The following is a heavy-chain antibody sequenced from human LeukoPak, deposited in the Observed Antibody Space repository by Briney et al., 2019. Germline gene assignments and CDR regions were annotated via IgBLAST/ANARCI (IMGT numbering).Heavy chain of an antibody. J-gene: IGHJ4*02. D-gene: IGHD3-3*02. CDR2: IWYDGSNK. Sequence: GGSLRLSCATSGFTFRSHAMHWVRQSPGKGLEWVAQIWYDGSNKYYADSVKGRFSVSRDNSKNTLYLQMNSLRAEDTAVYYCAKDWDHFIFDYWGQGTLVTVSS. CDR3: AKDWDHFIFDY. V-gene: IGHV3-30*02. CDR1: GFTFRSHA.